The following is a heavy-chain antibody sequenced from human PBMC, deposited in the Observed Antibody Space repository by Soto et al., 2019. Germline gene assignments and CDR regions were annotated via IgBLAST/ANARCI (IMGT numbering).Heavy chain of an antibody. CDR3: ARTAAVPNTLRSRYFFDY. Sequence: LSLTCSVSGGSVSNKTYYWSWIRQPPGKRLEWIGYVYYSGTTNYNPSLKSRVTISVDLSKNQFSLRLSSVTTADTALYYCARTAAVPNTLRSRYFFDYWGQGTLVTVS. V-gene: IGHV4-61*01. D-gene: IGHD6-25*01. CDR2: VYYSGTT. CDR1: GGSVSNKTYY. J-gene: IGHJ4*02.